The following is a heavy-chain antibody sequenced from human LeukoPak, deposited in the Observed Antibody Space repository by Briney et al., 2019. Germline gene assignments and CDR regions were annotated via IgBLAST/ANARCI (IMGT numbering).Heavy chain of an antibody. CDR2: IYHSGST. J-gene: IGHJ5*02. CDR3: ARNPPPLSTIFGVGSGFDP. Sequence: SETLSLTCTVSGGSISSGGYYWSWIRQPPGKGLEWIGYIYHSGSTYYNPSLKSRVTISVDRSKNQFSLKLSSVTAADTAVYYCARNPPPLSTIFGVGSGFDPWGQGTLVTVSS. CDR1: GGSISSGGYY. D-gene: IGHD3-3*01. V-gene: IGHV4-30-2*01.